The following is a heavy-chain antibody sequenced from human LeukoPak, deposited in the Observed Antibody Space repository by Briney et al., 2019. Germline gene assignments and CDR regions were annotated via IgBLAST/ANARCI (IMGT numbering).Heavy chain of an antibody. Sequence: SETLSLTCTVSGGSLSSYYWSWIRQPAGKGLEWIGRIYATGSTNYNPSLKSRVTISVDKSKNQFSLKLSSVTAADTAVFYCARGITGTTGFDYWGQGTLVTVSS. CDR1: GGSLSSYY. V-gene: IGHV4-4*07. CDR3: ARGITGTTGFDY. D-gene: IGHD1-20*01. CDR2: IYATGST. J-gene: IGHJ4*02.